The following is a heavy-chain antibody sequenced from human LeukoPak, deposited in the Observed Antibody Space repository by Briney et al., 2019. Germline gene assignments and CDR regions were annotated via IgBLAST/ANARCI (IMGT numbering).Heavy chain of an antibody. V-gene: IGHV1-18*01. CDR1: GYTFTSYG. D-gene: IGHD2/OR15-2a*01. CDR3: ARDHQVDSDYFLGAVDP. J-gene: IGHJ5*02. Sequence: ASVTVSCKASGYTFTSYGISWVRQAPGQGLEWMGWISAYNGNTNYAQKLQGRVTMTTDTSTSTAYMELRSLRSDDTAVYYCARDHQVDSDYFLGAVDPWGQGTLVTVSS. CDR2: ISAYNGNT.